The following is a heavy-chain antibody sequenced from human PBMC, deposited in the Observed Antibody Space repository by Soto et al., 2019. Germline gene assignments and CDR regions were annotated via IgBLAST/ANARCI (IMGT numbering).Heavy chain of an antibody. CDR3: ARLGRGGLLEH. D-gene: IGHD2-15*01. CDR2: ISPKSTYR. J-gene: IGHJ1*01. CDR1: GFNFSSYG. Sequence: GGSLRLSCAASGFNFSSYGMSWVRQAAGNGLEWVSHISPKSTYRSYADSVKGRFTISRDNNKSSLFLQMNSLGVEDTAVYYCARLGRGGLLEHSGQGVFVTLSS. V-gene: IGHV3-21*05.